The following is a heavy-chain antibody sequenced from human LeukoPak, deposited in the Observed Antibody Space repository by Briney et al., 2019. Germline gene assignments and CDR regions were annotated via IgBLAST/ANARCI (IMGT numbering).Heavy chain of an antibody. J-gene: IGHJ4*02. D-gene: IGHD6-13*01. CDR1: GYTFTGYY. CDR2: INPNSGGT. CDR3: AKDLSNAAAAGFDY. V-gene: IGHV1-2*06. Sequence: ASVKVSCKASGYTFTGYYMHWVRQAPGQGLEWMGRINPNSGGTNYAQKFQGRVTMTRDTSISTAYMELSRLRSDDTAVYYCAKDLSNAAAAGFDYWGQGTLVTVSS.